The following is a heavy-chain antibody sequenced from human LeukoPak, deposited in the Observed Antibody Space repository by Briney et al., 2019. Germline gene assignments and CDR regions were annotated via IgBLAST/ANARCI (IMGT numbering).Heavy chain of an antibody. CDR2: IYHSGST. J-gene: IGHJ4*02. CDR3: ARSSIAARSVFDY. CDR1: GGSVSGYY. Sequence: KASETLSLTCAVFGGSVSGYYWSWIRQSPGKGLEWIGSIYHSGSTYYNPSLKSRVTISVDTPKNQFSLKLSSVTAADTAVYYCARSSIAARSVFDYWGQGTLVTVSS. V-gene: IGHV4-34*01. D-gene: IGHD6-6*01.